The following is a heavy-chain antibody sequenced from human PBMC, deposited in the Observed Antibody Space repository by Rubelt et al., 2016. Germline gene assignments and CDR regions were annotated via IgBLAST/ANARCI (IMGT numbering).Heavy chain of an antibody. D-gene: IGHD2-2*01. J-gene: IGHJ6*02. CDR3: ARGFSLDCSSTSCYYYYGMDV. Sequence: GKGLEWVAVIWYDGSDEYYADSVKGRFTISRDNSKNMLYLYMTNLRAEDTAVYYCARGFSLDCSSTSCYYYYGMDVWGQGTTVTVSS. V-gene: IGHV3-33*01. CDR2: IWYDGSDE.